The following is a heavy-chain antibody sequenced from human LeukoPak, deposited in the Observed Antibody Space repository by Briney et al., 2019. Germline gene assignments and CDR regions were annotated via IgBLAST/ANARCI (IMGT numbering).Heavy chain of an antibody. CDR2: IYSSGST. D-gene: IGHD3-22*01. Sequence: PSETLSLTCTVSGGSINYYYWSWIRQPPGKGLEYIGYIYSSGSTNYNPSLKSRVTMSVDTSKNQFSLKLSSATAADTAVYYCARDSRYSDTSGYYYSHYYMDVWGKGTTVTVSS. V-gene: IGHV4-59*01. CDR3: ARDSRYSDTSGYYYSHYYMDV. J-gene: IGHJ6*03. CDR1: GGSINYYY.